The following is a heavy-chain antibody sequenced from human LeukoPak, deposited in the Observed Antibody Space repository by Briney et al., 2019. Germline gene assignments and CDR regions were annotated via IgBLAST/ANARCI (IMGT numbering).Heavy chain of an antibody. CDR1: GFTFSSYS. D-gene: IGHD2-2*02. V-gene: IGHV3-21*01. CDR3: AKDLTYCSSTSCYINWFDP. Sequence: GGSLRLSCAAPGFTFSSYSMNWVRQAPGKGLEWVSSISSSSSYTYYADSLKGRFTISRDNAKNSLYLQMNSLRAEDTAVYYCAKDLTYCSSTSCYINWFDPWGQGTLVTVSS. CDR2: ISSSSSYT. J-gene: IGHJ5*02.